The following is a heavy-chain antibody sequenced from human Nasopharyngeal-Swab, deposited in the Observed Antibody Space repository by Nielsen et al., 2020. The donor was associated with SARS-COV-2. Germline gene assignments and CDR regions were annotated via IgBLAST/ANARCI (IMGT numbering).Heavy chain of an antibody. J-gene: IGHJ3*02. CDR1: GYSFTSYW. Sequence: GESLKISCKGSGYSFTSYWISWVRQMPGKGLEWMGRIDPSDYYTNYSPSFQGHVTISADKSISTAYLQWSSLKASDTAMYYCARQVFKDFWSGGDAFDIWGQGTMVTVSS. CDR2: IDPSDYYT. CDR3: ARQVFKDFWSGGDAFDI. V-gene: IGHV5-10-1*01. D-gene: IGHD3-3*01.